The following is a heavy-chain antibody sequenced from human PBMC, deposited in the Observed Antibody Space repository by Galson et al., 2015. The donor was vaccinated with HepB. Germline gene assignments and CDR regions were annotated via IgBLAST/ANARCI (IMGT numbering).Heavy chain of an antibody. CDR1: GYTFTSYG. Sequence: SVKVSCKASGYTFTSYGISWVRQAPGQGLEWMGWISAYNGNTNYAQKLQGRVTMTPDTSTSTAYMELRSLRSDDTAVYYCASKRRWYSSSPTTFDIWGQGTMVTVSS. J-gene: IGHJ3*02. CDR3: ASKRRWYSSSPTTFDI. CDR2: ISAYNGNT. D-gene: IGHD6-13*01. V-gene: IGHV1-18*04.